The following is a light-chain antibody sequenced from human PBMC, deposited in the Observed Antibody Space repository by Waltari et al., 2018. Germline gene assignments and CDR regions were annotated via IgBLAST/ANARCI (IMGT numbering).Light chain of an antibody. J-gene: IGKJ1*01. CDR2: ETS. Sequence: DIQMTQSPSSLSASAGDTVTITCRASQGFSTYLNWYQQKPGKPPKRLIYETSNLESGVSSRFSGSGSGTDFTLTISSLQPEDFATYYCLQYNSHPWTFGQGTKLEIK. CDR1: QGFSTY. CDR3: LQYNSHPWT. V-gene: IGKV1-17*01.